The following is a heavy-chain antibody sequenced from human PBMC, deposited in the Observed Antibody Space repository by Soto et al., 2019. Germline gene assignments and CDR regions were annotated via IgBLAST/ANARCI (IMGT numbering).Heavy chain of an antibody. V-gene: IGHV4-30-4*01. CDR1: GGSISSGGHY. CDR3: ARTKDSGDYVFDY. Sequence: SETLSLTCTVSGGSISSGGHYWNWIRRPPGKGLEWIGYIYYSGITYYNPSLKSRVTISVDTSKNQLSLKLTSMTATDTAVYYCARTKDSGDYVFDYWGQGTLVTVSS. CDR2: IYYSGIT. J-gene: IGHJ4*02. D-gene: IGHD4-17*01.